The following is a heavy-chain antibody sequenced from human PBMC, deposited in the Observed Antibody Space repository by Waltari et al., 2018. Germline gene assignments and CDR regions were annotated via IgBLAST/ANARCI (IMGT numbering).Heavy chain of an antibody. CDR3: TPQDCSGVGCSTPY. D-gene: IGHD2-8*02. Sequence: EVHVVESGGGLVQPGGSLKLSCAASGFTFSGSAIHWVRQAPGEGLEWVGRMRIKPNTYAPMYAESVKGRFTISEDDSNNTTYLQMTGLKIDDTAVYYCTPQDCSGVGCSTPYWGQGTLVTVSS. CDR1: GFTFSGSA. CDR2: MRIKPNTYAP. V-gene: IGHV3-73*02. J-gene: IGHJ4*02.